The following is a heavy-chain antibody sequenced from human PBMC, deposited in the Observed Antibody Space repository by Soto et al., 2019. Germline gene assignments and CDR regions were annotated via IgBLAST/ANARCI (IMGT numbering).Heavy chain of an antibody. D-gene: IGHD3-3*01. CDR1: GYTFTSYG. Sequence: GASVKVSCKASGYTFTSYGISWVRQAPGQGLEWMGWISAYNGNTNYAQKLQGRVTMTTDTSTSTAYMELRSLRSDDTAVYYCARMYYDFWSGYYTENWFDPWGQGTLVTVSS. CDR2: ISAYNGNT. V-gene: IGHV1-18*01. CDR3: ARMYYDFWSGYYTENWFDP. J-gene: IGHJ5*02.